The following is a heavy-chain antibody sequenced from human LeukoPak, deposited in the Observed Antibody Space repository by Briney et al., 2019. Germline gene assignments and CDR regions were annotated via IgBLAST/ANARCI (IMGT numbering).Heavy chain of an antibody. D-gene: IGHD1/OR15-1a*01. J-gene: IGHJ4*02. V-gene: IGHV3-48*01. CDR1: GFTFSTYS. CDR2: ISTSSSII. Sequence: GGSLRLSCAASGFTFSTYSMNWVRQAPGKGLEWVSYISTSSSIIYYADSVKGRFTISRDNAKNSLYLQMNSLRAEDTALYYCARGTYYFDYWGQGTLVTVSS. CDR3: ARGTYYFDY.